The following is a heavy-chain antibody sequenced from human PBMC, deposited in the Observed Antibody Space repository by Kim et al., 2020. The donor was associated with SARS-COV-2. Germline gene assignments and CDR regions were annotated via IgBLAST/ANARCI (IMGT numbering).Heavy chain of an antibody. CDR3: ARGPFPLAYAFDI. CDR2: IYYSGST. V-gene: IGHV4-59*01. Sequence: SETLSLTCTVSGGSISSYYLSWIRQPPGKGLEWIGYIYYSGSTNYNTSLKSRVTISVDTSKNQFSLKLSSVTAADTAVYYCARGPFPLAYAFDIWGQGTMVTVSS. J-gene: IGHJ3*02. CDR1: GGSISSYY.